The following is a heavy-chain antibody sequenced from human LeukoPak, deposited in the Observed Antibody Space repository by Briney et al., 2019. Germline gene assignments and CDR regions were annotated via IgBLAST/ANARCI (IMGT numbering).Heavy chain of an antibody. V-gene: IGHV1-69*13. CDR2: IIPIFGTA. CDR1: GGTFSSYA. CDR3: ARPEEDRGYSYGYNY. D-gene: IGHD5-18*01. J-gene: IGHJ4*02. Sequence: SVKVSCKASGGTFSSYAISWVRQAPGQGLEWMGGIIPIFGTANYAQRFQGRVTITADESTSTAYMELSSLRSEDTAVYYCARPEEDRGYSYGYNYWGQGTLFTVS.